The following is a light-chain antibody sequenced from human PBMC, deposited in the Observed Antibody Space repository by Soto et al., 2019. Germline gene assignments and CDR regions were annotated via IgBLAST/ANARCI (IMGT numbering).Light chain of an antibody. CDR3: QHYKA. CDR1: QSVSNSF. J-gene: IGKJ4*01. V-gene: IGKV3-20*01. Sequence: EIVLTQSPGTLSLSQGERATLSCRASQSVSNSFLAWYQQRPGQAPSLLMYGASQRATGIPDRFSGSGSGTHFTLTISRLEPEDFAVYYCQHYKAFGGGTKVDI. CDR2: GAS.